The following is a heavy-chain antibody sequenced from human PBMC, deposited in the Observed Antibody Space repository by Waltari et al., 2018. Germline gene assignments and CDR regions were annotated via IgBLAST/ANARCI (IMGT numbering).Heavy chain of an antibody. V-gene: IGHV4-61*02. Sequence: QVQLQESGPGLVKPSQTLSLTCTVSGGSISSGSYYWSWIRQPAGKGLEWIGRIYTSGSTNYNPSLKSRDTISGDTSKNQFSLKLSSVTAADTAVYYCARDDLDYSFDYWGQGTLVTVSS. J-gene: IGHJ4*02. CDR2: IYTSGST. CDR1: GGSISSGSYY. CDR3: ARDDLDYSFDY. D-gene: IGHD5-12*01.